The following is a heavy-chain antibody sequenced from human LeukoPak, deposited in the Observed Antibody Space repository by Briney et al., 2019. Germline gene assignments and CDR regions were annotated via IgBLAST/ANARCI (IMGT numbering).Heavy chain of an antibody. V-gene: IGHV3-23*01. CDR3: AKDPLGSSEY. CDR1: GLSFDNYA. Sequence: PGGSLRLSCAASGLSFDNYATTWVRQVPGKGLEWVSGINGGGGTTHYADSVKGRFTVSRDNSKNTLYLQMNSLRAEDTAAYYCAKDPLGSSEYWGQGTLVTVSS. D-gene: IGHD3-10*01. CDR2: INGGGGTT. J-gene: IGHJ4*02.